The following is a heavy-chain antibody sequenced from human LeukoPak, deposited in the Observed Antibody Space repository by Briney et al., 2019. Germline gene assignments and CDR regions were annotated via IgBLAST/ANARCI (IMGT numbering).Heavy chain of an antibody. J-gene: IGHJ3*02. Sequence: SETLSLTCTVSGGSISSSSYYWSWIRQPPGKGLEWIGYIYYSGSTNYNPSLKSRVTISVDTSKNQFSLKLSSVTAADTAVYYCARAGSYSDAFDIWGQGTMVTVSS. V-gene: IGHV4-61*01. CDR2: IYYSGST. D-gene: IGHD1-26*01. CDR3: ARAGSYSDAFDI. CDR1: GGSISSSSYY.